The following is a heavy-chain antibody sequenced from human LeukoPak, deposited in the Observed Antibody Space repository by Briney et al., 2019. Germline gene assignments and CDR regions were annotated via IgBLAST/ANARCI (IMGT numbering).Heavy chain of an antibody. CDR3: AKSQSDYYGSGSYYNPFDY. CDR2: ISWNSGSI. D-gene: IGHD3-10*01. Sequence: PGRSLRLSCAASGFTFDDYAMHWVRHAPGKGLEWVSGISWNSGSIGYADSVKGRFSISRDNAKNSLYLQMNSLRAEDTALYYCAKSQSDYYGSGSYYNPFDYWGQGTLVTVSS. CDR1: GFTFDDYA. J-gene: IGHJ4*02. V-gene: IGHV3-9*01.